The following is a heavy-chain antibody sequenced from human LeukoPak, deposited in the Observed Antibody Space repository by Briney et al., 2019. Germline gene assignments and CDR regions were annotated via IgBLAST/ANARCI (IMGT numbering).Heavy chain of an antibody. J-gene: IGHJ4*02. CDR3: ARRDGSSWYFFDY. CDR2: IHYSGST. CDR1: GGSISNDNYY. D-gene: IGHD6-13*01. V-gene: IGHV4-61*01. Sequence: SETLSLTCTVSGGSISNDNYYWSWIRQPPGKGLEWIGYIHYSGSTNYNPSLKSRVTISLDTSKNQFSLKMSSVTAADTAVYYCARRDGSSWYFFDYWGQGTLVTVSS.